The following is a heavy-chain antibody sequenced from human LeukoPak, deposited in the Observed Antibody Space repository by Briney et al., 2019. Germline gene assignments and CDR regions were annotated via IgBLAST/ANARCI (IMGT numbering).Heavy chain of an antibody. Sequence: GASVKVSCRASGGTFSSYAISWVRLAPGQGLEWMGRIIPIFGTANYAQKFQGRVTITTDESTSTAYMELSSLRSEDTAVYYCARDIDRSSGYYRQRNWFDPWGQGTLVTVSS. D-gene: IGHD3-22*01. CDR3: ARDIDRSSGYYRQRNWFDP. CDR2: IIPIFGTA. CDR1: GGTFSSYA. V-gene: IGHV1-69*05. J-gene: IGHJ5*02.